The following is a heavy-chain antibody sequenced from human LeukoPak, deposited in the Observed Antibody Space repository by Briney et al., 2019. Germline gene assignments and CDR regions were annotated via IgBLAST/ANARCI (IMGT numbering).Heavy chain of an antibody. Sequence: SVKVSCKASGYTFTGYYMHWVRQAPGQGLEWMGWIIPIFGIANYAQKFQGRVTITADKSTSTAYMELSSLRSEDTAVYYCARDWNHGEDAFDIWGQGTMVTVSS. CDR1: GYTFTGYY. D-gene: IGHD1-14*01. CDR2: IIPIFGIA. J-gene: IGHJ3*02. CDR3: ARDWNHGEDAFDI. V-gene: IGHV1-69*10.